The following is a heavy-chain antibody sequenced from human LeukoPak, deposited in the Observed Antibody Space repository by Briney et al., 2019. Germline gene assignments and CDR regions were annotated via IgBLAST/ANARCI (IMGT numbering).Heavy chain of an antibody. CDR2: ISSNGGST. D-gene: IGHD5-24*01. J-gene: IGHJ3*02. CDR3: ARDRKMATNSWAFDI. Sequence: GGSLRLSCAASGFTLSSYAMHWVRQAPGKGLEYVSAISSNGGSTYYANSVKCRFTISRDNSKNTLYLQMGSLRAEDMAVYYCARDRKMATNSWAFDIWGQGTMVTVSS. CDR1: GFTLSSYA. V-gene: IGHV3-64*01.